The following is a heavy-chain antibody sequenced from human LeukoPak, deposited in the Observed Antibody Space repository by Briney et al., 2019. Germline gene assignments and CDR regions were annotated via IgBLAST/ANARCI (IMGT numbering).Heavy chain of an antibody. CDR1: GGSIGISSYY. CDR3: ARQVTVGSFFDY. J-gene: IGHJ4*02. V-gene: IGHV4-39*01. CDR2: IYYSGST. D-gene: IGHD2-21*02. Sequence: PSGTLSLTCTVSGGSIGISSYYWGWIRQPPGQGLEWIGSIYYSGSTYYNPSLKSRVTISVDTSKNQFSLKLSSVTAADTAVYYCARQVTVGSFFDYWGQGTLVTVSS.